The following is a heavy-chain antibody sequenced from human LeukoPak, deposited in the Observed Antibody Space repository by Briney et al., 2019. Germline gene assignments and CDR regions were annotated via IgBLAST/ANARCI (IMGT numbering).Heavy chain of an antibody. V-gene: IGHV4-34*01. D-gene: IGHD6-13*01. CDR2: INHSGST. Sequence: SETLSLTCAVYGGSFSGYYWSWIRQPPGKGLEWIGEINHSGSTNYNPSLKSRVTISVDTSKNQFSLKLSSVTAADTVVYYCARSQAADYWGQGTLVTVSS. J-gene: IGHJ4*02. CDR1: GGSFSGYY. CDR3: ARSQAADY.